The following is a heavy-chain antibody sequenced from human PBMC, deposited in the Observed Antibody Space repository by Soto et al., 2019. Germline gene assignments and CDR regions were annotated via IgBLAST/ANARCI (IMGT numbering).Heavy chain of an antibody. CDR1: GGSISNSSYL. J-gene: IGHJ4*02. CDR3: SRIAVSGPITSFDY. V-gene: IGHV4-39*01. CDR2: VSYSGST. D-gene: IGHD6-19*01. Sequence: QLQLQESGPRLVKPSETLSLTCTVSGGSISNSSYLWGWIRQPPGKGLQWIGSVSYSGSTYYNPSLKSRVTISVDTSKTQSSLRLSSVTAADTAVYYCSRIAVSGPITSFDYWGQGALVTVSS.